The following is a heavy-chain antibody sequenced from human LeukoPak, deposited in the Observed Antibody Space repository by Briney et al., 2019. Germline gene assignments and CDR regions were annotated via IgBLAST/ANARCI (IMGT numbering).Heavy chain of an antibody. CDR2: IYHSGST. J-gene: IGHJ4*02. D-gene: IGHD3-9*01. CDR1: GYSISSGYY. V-gene: IGHV4-38-2*02. CDR3: ARPNGYYDILTAYSH. Sequence: PSETLSLTCTVSGYSISSGYYWGWIRQPPGKGLEWIGSIYHSGSTYYNPSLKSRVTISVDTSKNQFSLKLSSVTAADTAVYYCARPNGYYDILTAYSHWGQGTLVTVSS.